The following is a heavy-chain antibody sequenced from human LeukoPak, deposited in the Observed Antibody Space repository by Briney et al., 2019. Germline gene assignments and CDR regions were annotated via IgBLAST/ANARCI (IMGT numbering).Heavy chain of an antibody. J-gene: IGHJ3*02. D-gene: IGHD1-26*01. CDR3: ARDSGSYLVNAFDI. Sequence: SETLSLTCTVSGGSISSYYWSWIRQPPGKGLEWIGYIYYRGSTNYNPSLKSRVTISVDTSKNQFSLKLSSVTAADTAVYYCARDSGSYLVNAFDIWGQGTMVTVSS. V-gene: IGHV4-59*01. CDR2: IYYRGST. CDR1: GGSISSYY.